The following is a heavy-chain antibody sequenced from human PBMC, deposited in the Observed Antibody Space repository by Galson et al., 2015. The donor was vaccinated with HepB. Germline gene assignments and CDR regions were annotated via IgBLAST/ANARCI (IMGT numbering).Heavy chain of an antibody. D-gene: IGHD3-10*01. Sequence: CAISGDSVSSHSAAWNWIRQSPSRGLEWLGRTYYRSRWYNDYAVSVKSRITINPDTSKNQFSLLLNSVTPEDTAVYYCARTTSSGKAFDIWGQGTMVTVSS. CDR3: ARTTSSGKAFDI. V-gene: IGHV6-1*01. CDR1: GDSVSSHSAA. CDR2: TYYRSRWYN. J-gene: IGHJ3*02.